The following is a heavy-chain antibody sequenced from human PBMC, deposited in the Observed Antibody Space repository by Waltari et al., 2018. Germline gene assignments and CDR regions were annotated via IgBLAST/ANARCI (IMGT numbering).Heavy chain of an antibody. CDR3: ARENLGVIIFHYYFMDV. J-gene: IGHJ6*03. CDR1: GFAFSNYN. Sequence: EVQLVESGGGLVKPGGSLRPSCAASGFAFSNYNMNWVRQAPGKGLEWVSTISGSGTYIYYSDSVKGRFTISRDNAKNSLFLQMNSLRAEDTAVYYCARENLGVIIFHYYFMDVWGKGTTVTISS. V-gene: IGHV3-21*06. D-gene: IGHD3-3*01. CDR2: ISGSGTYI.